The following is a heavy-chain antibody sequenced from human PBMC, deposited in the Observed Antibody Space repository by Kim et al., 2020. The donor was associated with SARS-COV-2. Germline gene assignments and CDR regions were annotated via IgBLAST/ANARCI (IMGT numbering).Heavy chain of an antibody. CDR1: GDSVSSNSAA. CDR3: ARGGVRYCSSTSCPIEYSSSAGNWFDP. Sequence: SQTLSLTCAISGDSVSSNSAAWNWIRQSPSRGLEWLGRTYYSSKWYNDYAVSVKSRITINPDTSKNQFSLQLNSVTPEDTAVYYCARGGVRYCSSTSCPIEYSSSAGNWFDPWGQGTLVTVSS. D-gene: IGHD2-2*01. V-gene: IGHV6-1*01. CDR2: TYYSSKWYN. J-gene: IGHJ5*02.